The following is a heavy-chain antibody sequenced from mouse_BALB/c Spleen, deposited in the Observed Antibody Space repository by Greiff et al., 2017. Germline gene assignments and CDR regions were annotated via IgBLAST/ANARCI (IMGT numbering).Heavy chain of an antibody. CDR2: ISYDGSN. CDR3: ARGSLRRYFDY. Sequence: EVQLQQSGPGLVKPSQSLSLTCSVTGYSITSGYYWNWIRQFPGNKLEWMGYISYDGSNNYNPSLKNRISITRDTSKNQFFLKLNSVTTEDTATYYCARGSLRRYFDYWGQGTTLTVSS. D-gene: IGHD2-1*01. CDR1: GYSITSGYY. V-gene: IGHV3-6*02. J-gene: IGHJ2*01.